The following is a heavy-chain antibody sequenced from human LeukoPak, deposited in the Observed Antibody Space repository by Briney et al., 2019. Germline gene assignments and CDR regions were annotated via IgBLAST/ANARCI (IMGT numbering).Heavy chain of an antibody. CDR3: AASPLRIAAAGIDY. D-gene: IGHD6-13*01. Sequence: SQTLSLTCPVSGGSISSGGYYWSWIRQHPGKGLEWIGYIYYSGSTYYNPSLKSRVTISVDTSKNQFSLKLSSVTAADTAVYYCAASPLRIAAAGIDYWGQGTLVTVSS. CDR2: IYYSGST. CDR1: GGSISSGGYY. J-gene: IGHJ4*02. V-gene: IGHV4-31*03.